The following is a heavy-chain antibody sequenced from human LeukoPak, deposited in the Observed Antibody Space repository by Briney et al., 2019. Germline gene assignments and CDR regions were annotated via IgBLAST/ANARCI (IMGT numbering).Heavy chain of an antibody. D-gene: IGHD3-22*01. CDR3: ARGVGIVVVITSCWFDP. CDR1: GFTFSSYA. J-gene: IGHJ5*02. Sequence: GSLRLSCAASGFTFSSYAMSWIRQPPGKGLEWIGEINHSGSTNYNPSLKSRVTISVDTSKNQFSLKLSSVTAADTAVYYCARGVGIVVVITSCWFDPWGQGTLVTVSS. V-gene: IGHV4-34*01. CDR2: INHSGST.